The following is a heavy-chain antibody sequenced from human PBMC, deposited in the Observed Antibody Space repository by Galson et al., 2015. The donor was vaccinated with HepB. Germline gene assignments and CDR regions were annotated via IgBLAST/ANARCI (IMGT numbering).Heavy chain of an antibody. D-gene: IGHD3-16*02. CDR1: GGSISSSSYY. CDR2: IYYSGST. J-gene: IGHJ4*02. V-gene: IGHV4-39*01. CDR3: ARQEYDYVWGSYRYPDY. Sequence: LSLTCTVSGGSISSSSYYWGWIRQPPGKGLEWIGSIYYSGSTYYNPSLKSRVTISVDTSKNQFSLKLSSVTAADTAVYYCARQEYDYVWGSYRYPDYWGQGTLVTVSS.